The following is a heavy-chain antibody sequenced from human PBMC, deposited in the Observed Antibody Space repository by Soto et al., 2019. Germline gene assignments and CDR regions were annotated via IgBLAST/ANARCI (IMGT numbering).Heavy chain of an antibody. D-gene: IGHD4-17*01. J-gene: IGHJ6*02. V-gene: IGHV1-18*01. CDR2: ISAYNGNT. Sequence: GASVKVSCKASGPTFSSYCFSWVRQAPVQGLEWMGWISAYNGNTNYAQKLQGRVTMTTDTSTSTAYMELRSLRSDDTAVYYCARDGLGDPTVTYPLSRYYYYGMDVWGQGTTVTVSS. CDR1: GPTFSSYC. CDR3: ARDGLGDPTVTYPLSRYYYYGMDV.